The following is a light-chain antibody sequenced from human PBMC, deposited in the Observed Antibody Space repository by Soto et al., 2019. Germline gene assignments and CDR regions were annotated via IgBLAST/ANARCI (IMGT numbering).Light chain of an antibody. V-gene: IGLV2-14*01. CDR3: SSYTSSSTVV. Sequence: HSALAQPASVSGSPGQSITISCTGTSSDFGAYNSVSWYQQHPGEAPKLLIYEVTNRPSGVSNRFSGSKSGNTASLAISGLQAEDEADYYCSSYTSSSTVVFGGGTKVTVL. J-gene: IGLJ2*01. CDR2: EVT. CDR1: SSDFGAYNS.